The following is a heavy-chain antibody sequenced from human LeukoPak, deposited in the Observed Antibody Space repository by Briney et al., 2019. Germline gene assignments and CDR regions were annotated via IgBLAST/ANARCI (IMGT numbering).Heavy chain of an antibody. CDR3: ARGLDNGDPLDY. CDR1: GGSISGYY. CDR2: VNYSGST. J-gene: IGHJ4*02. Sequence: SDTLSLTCIVSGGSISGYYWVWIRQPPGKKLEWIGYVNYSGSTKYNPPLKSRVTISVDTSKNQFSLKVNSVTADDTAVYYCARGLDNGDPLDYWGQGTLVTVAS. V-gene: IGHV4-59*07. D-gene: IGHD4-17*01.